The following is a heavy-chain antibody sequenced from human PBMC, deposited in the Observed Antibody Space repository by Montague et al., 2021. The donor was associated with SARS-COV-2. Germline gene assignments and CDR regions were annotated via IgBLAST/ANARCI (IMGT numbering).Heavy chain of an antibody. CDR3: VREKAGGLRNVFDI. CDR2: IYHSGTT. J-gene: IGHJ3*02. V-gene: IGHV4-38-2*02. Sequence: SETLSLTCTVSGFSIGSGDYWGWIRQPPGKGLERIGSIYHSGTTYHNPSLQSRLTMSIDTSTNQFSLRLTSVTAADTAVFFCVREKAGGLRNVFDIWGQGTTVTVSS. CDR1: GFSIGSGDY.